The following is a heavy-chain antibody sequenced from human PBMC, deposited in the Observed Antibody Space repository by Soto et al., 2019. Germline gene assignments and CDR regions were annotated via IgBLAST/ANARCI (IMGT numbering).Heavy chain of an antibody. D-gene: IGHD2-2*02. CDR2: VYYTGSS. Sequence: SETLSLTCTVSGDSISSGGHYWSWIRQVPGRGLEWLGYVYYTGSSYYSPSLKSRLTMSVDTSNNQFSLTLSSVTPADTAVYFCARLYTYGNYYFDYWGQGTLVTVS. CDR3: ARLYTYGNYYFDY. V-gene: IGHV4-31*03. CDR1: GDSISSGGHY. J-gene: IGHJ4*01.